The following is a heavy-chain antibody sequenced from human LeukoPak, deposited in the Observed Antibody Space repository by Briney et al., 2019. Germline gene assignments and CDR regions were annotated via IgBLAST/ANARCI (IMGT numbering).Heavy chain of an antibody. CDR1: GGSISSYY. V-gene: IGHV4-59*12. CDR3: ARGSARLWFGETTNWFDP. D-gene: IGHD3-10*01. J-gene: IGHJ5*02. CDR2: IYYSGST. Sequence: PSEILSLTCTVSGGSISSYYWSWIRQPPGKGLEWVGYIYYSGSTNYNPSLKSRVTISVDTSKNQFSLKLSSVTAADTAVYYCARGSARLWFGETTNWFDPWGQGTLVTVSS.